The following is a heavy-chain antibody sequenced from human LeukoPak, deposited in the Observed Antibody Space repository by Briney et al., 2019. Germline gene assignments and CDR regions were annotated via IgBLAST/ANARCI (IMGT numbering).Heavy chain of an antibody. V-gene: IGHV4-31*03. D-gene: IGHD3-10*01. Sequence: SQTLSLTCTVSGGSISSGGYYWSWIRQHPGKGLEWIGYIYYSGSTYYNPSLKSRVTISVDTSKNQFSLKLSSVTAADTAVYYCARIEGNSGYGWSHFDYWGQGRLVTVSS. CDR2: IYYSGST. CDR3: ARIEGNSGYGWSHFDY. J-gene: IGHJ4*02. CDR1: GGSISSGGYY.